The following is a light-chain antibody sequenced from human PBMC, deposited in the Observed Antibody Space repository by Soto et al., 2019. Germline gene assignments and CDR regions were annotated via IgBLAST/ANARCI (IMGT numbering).Light chain of an antibody. Sequence: QSVLTQPPSASGTPGQRVTISCSGSTSNIGSNNVNWYQQLPGAAPRHLIYTNTQRPSGVPDRFSGSRSGSSASLAISGVRSEDEADYYCATWDDSLNGPVFGGGTQLTVL. J-gene: IGLJ3*02. CDR2: TNT. V-gene: IGLV1-44*01. CDR1: TSNIGSNN. CDR3: ATWDDSLNGPV.